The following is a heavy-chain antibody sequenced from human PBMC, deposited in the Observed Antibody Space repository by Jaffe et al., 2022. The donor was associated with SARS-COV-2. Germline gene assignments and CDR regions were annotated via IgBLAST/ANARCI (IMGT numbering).Heavy chain of an antibody. D-gene: IGHD1-26*01. Sequence: QVRLQESGPGLVRPSETLSLSCSVSDYSISHGYHWGWVRQPPGKGLEWIGSMYHSGKTYSNPSLMNRVVISVDTSKNQFSLRLSSVTAADTGIYYCARHSGSHFYYYYLDAWGKGTAVTVSS. CDR1: DYSISHGYH. V-gene: IGHV4-38-2*02. CDR3: ARHSGSHFYYYYLDA. J-gene: IGHJ6*03. CDR2: MYHSGKT.